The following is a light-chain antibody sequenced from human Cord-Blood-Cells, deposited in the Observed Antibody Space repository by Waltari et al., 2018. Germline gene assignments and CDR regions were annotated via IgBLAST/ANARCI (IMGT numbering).Light chain of an antibody. Sequence: DIQMTQSPSSLSASVGDRVTITCQASQDISNYLNWYQQKPGKAPKLVIYDASNLETVVPSRFSGSGSGRDFTFTISSLQPEDIATYYCQQYDNLPYTFGQGTKLEIK. CDR2: DAS. CDR3: QQYDNLPYT. J-gene: IGKJ2*01. CDR1: QDISNY. V-gene: IGKV1-33*01.